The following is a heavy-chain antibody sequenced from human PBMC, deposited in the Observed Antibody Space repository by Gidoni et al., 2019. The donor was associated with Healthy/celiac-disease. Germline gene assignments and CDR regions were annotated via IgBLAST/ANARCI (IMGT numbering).Heavy chain of an antibody. J-gene: IGHJ2*01. Sequence: QVQLQESGPGLVKPSETLSLTCTVSGGSISSYYWSWIRQPPGKGLEWIGYIYYSGSTNYNPSLKSRVTISVDTSKNQFSLKLSSVTAADTAVYYCARGNGDGDYVNWYFDLWGRGTLVTVSS. CDR3: ARGNGDGDYVNWYFDL. D-gene: IGHD4-17*01. CDR2: IYYSGST. V-gene: IGHV4-59*01. CDR1: GGSISSYY.